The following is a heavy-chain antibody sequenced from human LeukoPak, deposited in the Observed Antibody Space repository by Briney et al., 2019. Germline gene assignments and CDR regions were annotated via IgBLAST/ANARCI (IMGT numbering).Heavy chain of an antibody. Sequence: SETLSLTCAVYGGSFSGYYWSWIRQPPGKGLEWIGEINHSGSTNYNPSLKSRVTISVDTSKNQFSLKLSSVTAADTAVYYCARDLGGRGDYWGQGTLVTVSS. V-gene: IGHV4-34*01. CDR1: GGSFSGYY. CDR3: ARDLGGRGDY. CDR2: INHSGST. J-gene: IGHJ4*02. D-gene: IGHD3-16*01.